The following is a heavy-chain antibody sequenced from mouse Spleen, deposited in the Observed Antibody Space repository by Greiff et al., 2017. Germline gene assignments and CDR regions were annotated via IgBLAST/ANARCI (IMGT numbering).Heavy chain of an antibody. J-gene: IGHJ2*01. Sequence: VKLVESGPGLVAPSQSLSITCTVSGFSLTSYGVHWVRQPPGKGLEWLGVIWAGGSTNYNSALMSRLSISKDNSKSQVFLKMNSLQTDDTAMYYCAREFPQLGPDYWGQGTTLTVSA. CDR1: GFSLTSYG. V-gene: IGHV2-9*02. CDR2: IWAGGST. D-gene: IGHD4-1*02. CDR3: AREFPQLGPDY.